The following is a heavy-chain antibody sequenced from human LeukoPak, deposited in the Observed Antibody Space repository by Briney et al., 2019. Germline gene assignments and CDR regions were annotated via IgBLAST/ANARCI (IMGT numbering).Heavy chain of an antibody. J-gene: IGHJ4*02. D-gene: IGHD6-19*01. CDR1: GGSFSGYY. CDR3: ARLAVAGRHHGE. CDR2: INHSGST. V-gene: IGHV4-34*01. Sequence: SETLSLTCAVYGGSFSGYYWSWIRQPPGKGLEWIGEINHSGSTNYNPSLKSRVTISVDTSKNQFSLKLSSVTAADTAVYYCARLAVAGRHHGEWGQGTLVTVSP.